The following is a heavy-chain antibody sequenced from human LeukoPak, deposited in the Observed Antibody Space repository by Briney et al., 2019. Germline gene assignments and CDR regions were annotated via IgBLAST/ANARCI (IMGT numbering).Heavy chain of an antibody. CDR2: IYSGGSA. V-gene: IGHV3-66*01. D-gene: IGHD6-19*01. CDR1: GFTVSSNY. Sequence: GGSLRLSCAASGFTVSSNYMSWVRQAPGKGLEWVSVIYSGGSAYYADSVKGRFTISRDNSKNTLYLQMNSLRAEDTAVYYCARVGYSSGWHHSYCYYYMDVWGKGTTVTISS. CDR3: ARVGYSSGWHHSYCYYYMDV. J-gene: IGHJ6*03.